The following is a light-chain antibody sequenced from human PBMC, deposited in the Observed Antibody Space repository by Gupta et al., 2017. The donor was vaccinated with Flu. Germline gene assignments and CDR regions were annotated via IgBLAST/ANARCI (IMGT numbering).Light chain of an antibody. Sequence: QSALTQPASVSASPGQSITISCTGTSSDVGGYNYVSWYQQHPGKAPKLMIYEVSNRPSGVSNRFSGSKSGNTASLTISGLQAEDDADYYCSSYTSSSTVVFGGGTKLTVL. CDR1: SSDVGGYNY. CDR3: SSYTSSSTVV. CDR2: EVS. J-gene: IGLJ2*01. V-gene: IGLV2-14*01.